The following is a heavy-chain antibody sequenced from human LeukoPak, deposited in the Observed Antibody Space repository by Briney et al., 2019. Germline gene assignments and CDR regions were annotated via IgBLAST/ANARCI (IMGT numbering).Heavy chain of an antibody. Sequence: PSETLSLTCTVSGGSVSSSSYYWGWIRQPPGKGLEWIGNMYYSGSTYYNPSLKSRVTISVDTSKNQFSLKLSSVTAADTAVSYCARRSIAAHTFDYWGQGTLVTVSS. CDR2: MYYSGST. D-gene: IGHD6-6*01. CDR1: GGSVSSSSYY. CDR3: ARRSIAAHTFDY. J-gene: IGHJ4*02. V-gene: IGHV4-39*01.